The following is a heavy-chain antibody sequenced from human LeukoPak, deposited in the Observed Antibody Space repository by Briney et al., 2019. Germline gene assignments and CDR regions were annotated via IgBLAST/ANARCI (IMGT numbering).Heavy chain of an antibody. V-gene: IGHV3-30*03. D-gene: IGHD7-27*01. CDR3: ARENWGFFDY. Sequence: GGSLRLSCAASGFTFSSYGMHWVRQAPGKGLEWVAVISYDGSNKYYADSVKGRFTISRDNSKNTLYLQMNSLRAEDTAVYYCARENWGFFDYWGQGTLVTVSS. CDR2: ISYDGSNK. J-gene: IGHJ4*02. CDR1: GFTFSSYG.